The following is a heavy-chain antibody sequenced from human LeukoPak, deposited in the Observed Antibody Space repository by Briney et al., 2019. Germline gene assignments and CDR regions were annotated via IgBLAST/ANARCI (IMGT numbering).Heavy chain of an antibody. Sequence: GGSLRLSCAASGFTFSSYAMHWVRQAPGKGLEWVAVISYDGSNKYYADSVKGRFTISRDNSKNTLYLQMNSLRAEDTAVYYCATLPGIAAAGPDYWGQGTLVTVSS. V-gene: IGHV3-30*04. D-gene: IGHD6-13*01. J-gene: IGHJ4*02. CDR3: ATLPGIAAAGPDY. CDR1: GFTFSSYA. CDR2: ISYDGSNK.